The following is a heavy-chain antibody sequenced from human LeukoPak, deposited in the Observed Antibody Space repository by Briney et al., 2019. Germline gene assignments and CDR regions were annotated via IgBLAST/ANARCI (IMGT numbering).Heavy chain of an antibody. Sequence: PGGSLRLSCTASGFTFSAFALSWVRQAPGKGLEWVSSISSSSTYIYYADSLKGRFTISRDNAKNSLSLQMNSLRAEDTAVYYCARDTHCSSTSCYNAFDIWGQGTMVTVSS. CDR3: ARDTHCSSTSCYNAFDI. D-gene: IGHD2-2*02. V-gene: IGHV3-21*01. J-gene: IGHJ3*02. CDR2: ISSSSTYI. CDR1: GFTFSAFA.